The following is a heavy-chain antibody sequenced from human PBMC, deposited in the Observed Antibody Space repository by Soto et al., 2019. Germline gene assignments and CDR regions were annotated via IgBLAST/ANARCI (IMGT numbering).Heavy chain of an antibody. V-gene: IGHV3-23*01. Sequence: EVQLLESGGGLVQPGGSLRLSCAASGFTFSSCAMGWVRQTPGKGLEWVSAFSGSADKTFYADSVKGRFTISRDNSKNTVYLQMNSLRAEDTAIYYCTKAIGVAYYVTDNWGQGTLVTVSS. J-gene: IGHJ4*02. D-gene: IGHD1-26*01. CDR2: FSGSADKT. CDR3: TKAIGVAYYVTDN. CDR1: GFTFSSCA.